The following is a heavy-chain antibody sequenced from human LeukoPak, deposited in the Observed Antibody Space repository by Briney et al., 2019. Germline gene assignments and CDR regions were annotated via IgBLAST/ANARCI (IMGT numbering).Heavy chain of an antibody. CDR2: ISSSGSHI. Sequence: GGSLRLSCAACGFNFKKYSLNWIRQAPGKGLEWVSSISSSGSHIYYADSVKGRFSISRDNAKNSLYLQLNGLRAEDTAVYFCATAYYYDGSGLFWDRPFEYWGQGTLVTVSS. D-gene: IGHD3-22*01. CDR1: GFNFKKYS. V-gene: IGHV3-21*01. CDR3: ATAYYYDGSGLFWDRPFEY. J-gene: IGHJ4*02.